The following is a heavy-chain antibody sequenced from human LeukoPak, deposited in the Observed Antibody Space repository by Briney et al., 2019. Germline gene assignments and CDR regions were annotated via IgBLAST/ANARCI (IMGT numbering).Heavy chain of an antibody. J-gene: IGHJ1*01. CDR3: ARDAWSADGHNYFQH. CDR2: ISYSGST. V-gene: IGHV4-59*01. Sequence: PSETLSLTCTVSGGSINNYYWNWIRQPPGKGLEWIGYISYSGSTNYNPSLKSRVTISVDTSKNQFSLRLNSVTATDTAVYYCARDAWSADGHNYFQHWGQGTLLTVSS. CDR1: GGSINNYY. D-gene: IGHD5-24*01.